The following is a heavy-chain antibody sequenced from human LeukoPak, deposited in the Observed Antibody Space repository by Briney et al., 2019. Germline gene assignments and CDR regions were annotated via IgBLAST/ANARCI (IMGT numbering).Heavy chain of an antibody. D-gene: IGHD6-13*01. CDR3: ARDLRRGSSSWYVSGGDY. V-gene: IGHV1-18*01. CDR1: GYTFTSYG. CDR2: ITAYNDNT. J-gene: IGHJ4*02. Sequence: ASVKVSCKASGYTFTSYGISWVRQAPGQGLEWMGWITAYNDNTYYAQKLQGRVTMTTDTSASTAYMELRSLRSDDTAVYYCARDLRRGSSSWYVSGGDYWGQGTLVTVSS.